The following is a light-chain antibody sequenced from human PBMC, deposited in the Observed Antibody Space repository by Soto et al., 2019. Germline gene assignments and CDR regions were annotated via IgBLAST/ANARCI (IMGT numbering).Light chain of an antibody. CDR3: CSYAGSSTWV. J-gene: IGLJ3*02. CDR2: EGS. V-gene: IGLV2-23*01. CDR1: KNDIGSYRF. Sequence: QSALTQPASVSGSPGESITISCIGTKNDIGSYRFVSWYQQHPGEAPKLMISEGSKRPPGTSNRFSGSKSGNTASLRISGLQAEDEADYYCCSYAGSSTWVFGGGTKLTVL.